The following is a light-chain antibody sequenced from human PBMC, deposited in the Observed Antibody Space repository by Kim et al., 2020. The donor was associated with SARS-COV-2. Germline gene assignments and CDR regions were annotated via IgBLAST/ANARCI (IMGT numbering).Light chain of an antibody. J-gene: IGKJ1*01. CDR3: QQSYSSPRT. Sequence: AAVGDRITSTCRASQTINNYLIWYQQKPGKAPKLLIYGVSSLESGVPSRFSGSGSGTDFTLTISSLQREDFATYYCQQSYSSPRTFGQGTKVDIK. CDR1: QTINNY. V-gene: IGKV1-39*01. CDR2: GVS.